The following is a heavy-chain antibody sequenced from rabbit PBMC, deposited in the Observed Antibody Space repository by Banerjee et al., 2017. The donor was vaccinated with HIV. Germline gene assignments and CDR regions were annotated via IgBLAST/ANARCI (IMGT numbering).Heavy chain of an antibody. D-gene: IGHD4-2*01. CDR3: ARGVSDYNYAGDL. CDR1: GIDLSSSYY. V-gene: IGHV1S45*01. CDR2: IYTSSGST. J-gene: IGHJ4*01. Sequence: QQQLEESGGGLVKPGGTLTLTCKASGIDLSSSYYMCWVRQAPGKGLDYIACIYTSSGSTYYASWAKGRFTISKTSSTMVTLQMTSLTAADTATYFCARGVSDYNYAGDLWGQGTLVTVS.